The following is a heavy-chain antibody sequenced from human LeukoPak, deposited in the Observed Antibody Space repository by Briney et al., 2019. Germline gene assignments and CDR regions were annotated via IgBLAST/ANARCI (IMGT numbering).Heavy chain of an antibody. J-gene: IGHJ4*02. CDR2: IDPNSGGT. D-gene: IGHD6-13*01. Sequence: GASVTVSFKASVYTFTCYYIDWVRQAPGQGLEWMGWIDPNSGGTNYAQKFQGRVTMTRDTSISTAYMELSALRSDDTAVYYCARGQAGTRFDYWGQGALVTVSP. CDR3: ARGQAGTRFDY. V-gene: IGHV1-2*02. CDR1: VYTFTCYY.